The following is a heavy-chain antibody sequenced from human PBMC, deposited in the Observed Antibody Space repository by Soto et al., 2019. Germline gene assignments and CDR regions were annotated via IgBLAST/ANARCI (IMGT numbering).Heavy chain of an antibody. J-gene: IGHJ5*02. CDR2: IYYSGTT. D-gene: IGHD7-27*01. V-gene: IGHV4-39*01. CDR1: GGSTSSSSYY. CDR3: ARQYVRAWGRFGP. Sequence: SETLSLTCTVSGGSTSSSSYYWGWIRQPPGKGLEWIGTIYYSGTTYYNPSLKSRVTISVDTSNNQFSLKLSFVTAADTAVYYCARQYVRAWGRFGPWGQGTLVTVSS.